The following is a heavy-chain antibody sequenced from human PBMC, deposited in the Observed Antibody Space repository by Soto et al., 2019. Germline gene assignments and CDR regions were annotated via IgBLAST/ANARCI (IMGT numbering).Heavy chain of an antibody. CDR1: GGSISSYY. Sequence: SETLSLTCTVSGGSISSYYWSWIRQPPGKGLEWIGYIYYSGSTNYNPSLKSRVTIPVDTSKNQFSLKLSSVTAADTAVYYCARAGVVEAAAVYYFDYWGQGTLVTVSS. J-gene: IGHJ4*02. CDR2: IYYSGST. D-gene: IGHD6-13*01. V-gene: IGHV4-59*01. CDR3: ARAGVVEAAAVYYFDY.